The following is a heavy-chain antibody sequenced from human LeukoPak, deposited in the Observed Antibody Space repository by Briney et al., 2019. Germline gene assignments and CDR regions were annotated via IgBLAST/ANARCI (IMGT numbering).Heavy chain of an antibody. D-gene: IGHD3-9*01. CDR3: AGAQDYRLVPFDY. CDR1: GFTFSSYA. V-gene: IGHV3-30-3*01. CDR2: ISYDGSNK. J-gene: IGHJ4*02. Sequence: GGSLRLSCAASGFTFSSYAMHWVRQASGKGLEWVAVISYDGSNKYYADSVKGRFTISRDNSKNTLYLQMNSLRAEDTAVYYCAGAQDYRLVPFDYWGQGTLVTVSS.